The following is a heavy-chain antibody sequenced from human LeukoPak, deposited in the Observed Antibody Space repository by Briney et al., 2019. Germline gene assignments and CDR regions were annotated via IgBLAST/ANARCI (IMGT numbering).Heavy chain of an antibody. J-gene: IGHJ4*02. CDR1: GFTFSGFS. CDR2: IKHDGTEK. Sequence: PGGSLRLSCVASGFTFSGFSMTWVRQAPGKGLEWVANIKHDGTEKYYADSVKGRFTISRDNAKNSLYLQMNSLRAEDTAVYYCARDARVTPYSYDHEEDYWGQGTLVTVSS. V-gene: IGHV3-7*01. CDR3: ARDARVTPYSYDHEEDY. D-gene: IGHD5-18*01.